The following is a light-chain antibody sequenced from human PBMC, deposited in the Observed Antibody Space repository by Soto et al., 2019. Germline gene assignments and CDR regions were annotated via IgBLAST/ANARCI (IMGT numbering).Light chain of an antibody. V-gene: IGLV2-11*01. J-gene: IGLJ1*01. Sequence: QSALTQPRSVSGSPGQSVTISCTGSSSDIGGYDYVSWYQQHPGKAPRLLIYDVNQRPSRVPDRFSGSKAGNTASLTISGLRTEDEGDYYCCSYAGTYSNVFGTGTKLTVL. CDR2: DVN. CDR1: SSDIGGYDY. CDR3: CSYAGTYSNV.